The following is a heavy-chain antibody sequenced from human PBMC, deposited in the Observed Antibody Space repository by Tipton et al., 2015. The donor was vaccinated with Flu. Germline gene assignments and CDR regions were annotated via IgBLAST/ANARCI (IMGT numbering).Heavy chain of an antibody. CDR3: ARGFIRLCDY. D-gene: IGHD3-16*01. CDR1: GFTFSSYE. V-gene: IGHV3-48*03. J-gene: IGHJ4*02. Sequence: VQSGGSLRLSCAASGFTFSSYEMNWVRQAPGKGLEWVSYIRSSGTTRYYADSVKGRFTISGDNAKNSLYLQMNGLRAEDTAVYYCARGFIRLCDYWGQGTLVTVSS. CDR2: IRSSGTTR.